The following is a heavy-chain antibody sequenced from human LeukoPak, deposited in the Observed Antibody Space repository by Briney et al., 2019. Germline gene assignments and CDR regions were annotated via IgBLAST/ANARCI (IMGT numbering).Heavy chain of an antibody. CDR3: ARHIPSLGIAAPPLDLDY. Sequence: NPSETLSLTCTVSGGSISSSSYYWGWIRQPPGKGLEWIGSIYYSGSTYYNPSLKSRVTISVDTSKNQFSLKLSSVTAADTAVYYCARHIPSLGIAAPPLDLDYWGQGTLVTVSS. D-gene: IGHD6-13*01. CDR2: IYYSGST. V-gene: IGHV4-39*01. J-gene: IGHJ4*02. CDR1: GGSISSSSYY.